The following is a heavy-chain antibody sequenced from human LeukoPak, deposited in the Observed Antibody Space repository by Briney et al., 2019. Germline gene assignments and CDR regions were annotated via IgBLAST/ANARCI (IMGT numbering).Heavy chain of an antibody. CDR1: GFTFSSYG. D-gene: IGHD1-26*01. V-gene: IGHV3-33*01. CDR2: IWYDGSNK. J-gene: IGHJ4*02. CDR3: ARESGSHYGFDH. Sequence: PGGSLRLSCAASGFTFSSYGMHWVRQAPGKGLEWVAVIWYDGSNKYYADSVKGRFTISRDNSKNTLYLQMNSLRVEDTAVYYSARESGSHYGFDHWGQGTLVTVSS.